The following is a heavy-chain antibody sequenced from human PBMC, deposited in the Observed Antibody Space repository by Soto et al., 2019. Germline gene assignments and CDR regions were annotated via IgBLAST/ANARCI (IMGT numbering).Heavy chain of an antibody. J-gene: IGHJ6*02. CDR3: ARYCSGGSCYYYYYGMDV. Sequence: SGTLSLTCTVSGGSISRGDYYWSWIRQPPGKGLEWIGYIHYSGSTYYNPSLKSRVTISVDTSKNQFSLKLSSVTAADTAVYYCARYCSGGSCYYYYYGMDVWGQGTTVTVSS. V-gene: IGHV4-30-4*01. D-gene: IGHD2-15*01. CDR1: GGSISRGDYY. CDR2: IHYSGST.